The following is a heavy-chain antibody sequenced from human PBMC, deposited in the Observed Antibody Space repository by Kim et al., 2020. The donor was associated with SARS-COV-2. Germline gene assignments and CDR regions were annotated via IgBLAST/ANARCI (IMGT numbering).Heavy chain of an antibody. V-gene: IGHV3-23*01. Sequence: YSANSVKGRFTISRDKSKNTLYLQMNSLRAEDTAVYYCAKESTLGGDDYWGQGTLVTVSS. CDR3: AKESTLGGDDY. J-gene: IGHJ4*02. D-gene: IGHD2-15*01.